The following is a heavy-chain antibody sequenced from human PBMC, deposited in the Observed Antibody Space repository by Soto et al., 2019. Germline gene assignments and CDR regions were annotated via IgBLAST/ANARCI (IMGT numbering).Heavy chain of an antibody. J-gene: IGHJ5*02. V-gene: IGHV4-4*02. CDR3: AEGYCSSTSCYRRWSDP. Sequence: LFLTCAVSGGSISSSNWWSWVRQPPGKGLEWIGEIYHSGSTNYNPSLKRRVTILVDKSKNEFSLKLSSVTAEDTAVYYCAEGYCSSTSCYRRWSDPWGKGTLVTVSS. CDR2: IYHSGST. CDR1: GGSISSSNW. D-gene: IGHD2-2*01.